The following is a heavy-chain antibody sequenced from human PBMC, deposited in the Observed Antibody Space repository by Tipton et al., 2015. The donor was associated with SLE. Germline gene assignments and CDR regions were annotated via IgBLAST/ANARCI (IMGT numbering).Heavy chain of an antibody. J-gene: IGHJ6*03. V-gene: IGHV4-31*03. Sequence: TLSLTCTVSGGSISSGGYYWSWIRQHPGKGLEWIGEINHSGSTNYNPSLKSRVTISVDTSKNQFSLKLSSVTAADTAVYYCARGSTGIVVVPAAHYYYYYMDVWGKGTTVIVSS. D-gene: IGHD2-2*01. CDR1: GGSISSGGYY. CDR2: INHSGST. CDR3: ARGSTGIVVVPAAHYYYYYMDV.